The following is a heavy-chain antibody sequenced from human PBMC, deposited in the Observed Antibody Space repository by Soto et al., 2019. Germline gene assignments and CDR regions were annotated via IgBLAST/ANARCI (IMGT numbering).Heavy chain of an antibody. V-gene: IGHV3-48*02. J-gene: IGHJ4*02. D-gene: IGHD6-19*01. CDR1: GFRFSIYS. CDR3: ARSVEGHFDY. CDR2: ITSDTKTI. Sequence: EVQLVESGGGLVQPGGSLRLSCAASGFRFSIYSMNWVRQAPGKGLEWSAYITSDTKTIKYADSVKGRFTISRDNDKNLVYLKMNSPRDEDTAVYYCARSVEGHFDYWGQGTVVTVST.